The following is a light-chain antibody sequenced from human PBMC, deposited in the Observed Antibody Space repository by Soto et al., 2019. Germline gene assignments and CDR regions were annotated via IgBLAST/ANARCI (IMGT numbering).Light chain of an antibody. CDR3: QQSYSTPQT. Sequence: DIQMTQSPPSLSASVGDRVAITCRASQTISTSLNWYRQRPGQAPNLLIYAASNLQSGVPSRFSGSGSGTDFTLTISSLQPEDFATYYCQQSYSTPQTFGQGSKV. CDR2: AAS. J-gene: IGKJ1*01. V-gene: IGKV1-39*01. CDR1: QTISTS.